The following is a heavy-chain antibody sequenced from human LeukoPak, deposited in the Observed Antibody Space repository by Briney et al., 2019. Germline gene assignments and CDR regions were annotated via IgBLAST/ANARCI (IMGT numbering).Heavy chain of an antibody. CDR2: IYYSGST. V-gene: IGHV4-59*01. CDR1: GGSISSFY. CDR3: ARGGPGYSPYYYYYVDV. J-gene: IGHJ6*03. D-gene: IGHD2-21*01. Sequence: SETLSLTCTVSGGSISSFYWSWIRQPPGKGLEWIGYIYYSGSTNYNPSLKSRVTISVDTSKNQFSLKLSSVTAADTAVYYCARGGPGYSPYYYYYVDVWGKGTTVTVSS.